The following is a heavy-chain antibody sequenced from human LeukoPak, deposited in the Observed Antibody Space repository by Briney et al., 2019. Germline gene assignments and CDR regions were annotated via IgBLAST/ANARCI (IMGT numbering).Heavy chain of an antibody. CDR2: IKQDGSEK. Sequence: GGSLRLSCAASGFTFSSYWMSWVRQAPGKGLEWVANIKQDGSEKYYVDSVKGRFTISRDNAKNSLYLQMNSLRAEDTAVYYCARGDDYGDPYYFDHWGQGTLVTVSS. V-gene: IGHV3-7*01. D-gene: IGHD4-17*01. CDR1: GFTFSSYW. J-gene: IGHJ4*02. CDR3: ARGDDYGDPYYFDH.